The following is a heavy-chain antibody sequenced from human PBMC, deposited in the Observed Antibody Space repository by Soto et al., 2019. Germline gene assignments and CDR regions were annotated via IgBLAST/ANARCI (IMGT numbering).Heavy chain of an antibody. CDR2: IYYSGST. Sequence: TLSLTCTVSGGSVSGGVYYWNWIRQHPEKGLEWIGYIYYSGSTYYNPSLRSRVTISADTSKDQFSLKLSSVTVADTAVYYCARSSVAGAGYFQHWGQGTQVTVSS. J-gene: IGHJ1*01. CDR3: ARSSVAGAGYFQH. D-gene: IGHD6-19*01. CDR1: GGSVSGGVYY. V-gene: IGHV4-31*03.